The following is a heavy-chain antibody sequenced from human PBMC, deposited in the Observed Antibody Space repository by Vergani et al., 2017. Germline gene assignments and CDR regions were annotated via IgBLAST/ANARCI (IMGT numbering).Heavy chain of an antibody. V-gene: IGHV3-21*04. J-gene: IGHJ4*02. Sequence: EVQLVESGGGLVKPGGSLRLSCAASGFTFSNAWMSWVRQAPGKGLEWVSSISSSSSYIYYADSVKGRFTISRDNSKNTLYLQMNSLRAEDTAVYYCAKYYPLDVTVFDYWGQGTLVTVSS. CDR3: AKYYPLDVTVFDY. CDR2: ISSSSSYI. CDR1: GFTFSNAW. D-gene: IGHD3/OR15-3a*01.